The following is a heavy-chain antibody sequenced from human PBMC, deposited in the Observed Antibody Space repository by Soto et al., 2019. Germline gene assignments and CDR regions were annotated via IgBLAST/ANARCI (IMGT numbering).Heavy chain of an antibody. J-gene: IGHJ5*01. CDR2: ISSSSSYV. CDR1: GFTFSSYS. V-gene: IGHV3-21*04. CDR3: AKEGNGGSSLDS. D-gene: IGHD2-15*01. Sequence: GGSLRLSCAASGFTFSSYSMNWVRQAPGKGLEWVSSISSSSSYVYYADSIKGRFTVSRDNSNNSLYLHMHRLKTEDTAFYYCAKEGNGGSSLDSWGQGTLVTVSS.